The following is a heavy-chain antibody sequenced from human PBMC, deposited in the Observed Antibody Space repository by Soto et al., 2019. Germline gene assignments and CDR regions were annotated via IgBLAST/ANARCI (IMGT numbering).Heavy chain of an antibody. Sequence: SETLSLTCTVSGGSISSYHWSWIRQPPGKGLEWIGYMYYSGGTDYNPSLKSRVTISLDTSKNQFSLKLRSVTAADTAVYYCESPRQGNYNFLSGYYALDYWSQGTLVTVYS. CDR3: ESPRQGNYNFLSGYYALDY. CDR1: GGSISSYH. D-gene: IGHD3-3*01. J-gene: IGHJ4*02. V-gene: IGHV4-59*08. CDR2: MYYSGGT.